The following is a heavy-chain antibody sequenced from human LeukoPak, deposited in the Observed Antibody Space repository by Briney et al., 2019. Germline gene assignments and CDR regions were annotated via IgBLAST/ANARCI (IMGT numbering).Heavy chain of an antibody. J-gene: IGHJ5*02. CDR3: ARDPPAVRTNTYA. Sequence: PGGSLRLPCAASGFTVSNNYMNWVRQAPGKGLEWVSLIYSGGDTHYADSVKGRFTVSRDSSKNTLYLQMNSLRAEDTAVYYCARDPPAVRTNTYAWGQGTLVTVSS. CDR2: IYSGGDT. CDR1: GFTVSNNY. D-gene: IGHD4/OR15-4a*01. V-gene: IGHV3-66*01.